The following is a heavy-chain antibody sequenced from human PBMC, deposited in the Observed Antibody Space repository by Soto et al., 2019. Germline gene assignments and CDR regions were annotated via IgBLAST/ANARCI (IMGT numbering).Heavy chain of an antibody. J-gene: IGHJ6*02. CDR1: GFTFSSYA. CDR3: ASAGYSSSWYYYYGMDV. D-gene: IGHD6-13*01. V-gene: IGHV3-23*01. CDR2: ISGSGGST. Sequence: GGSLRLSCAASGFTFSSYAMSWVRQAPGKGLEWVSAISGSGGSTYYADSVKGRFTISRDNSKNTLYLQMNSLRAEDTAVYYCASAGYSSSWYYYYGMDVWGQGTMVTVSS.